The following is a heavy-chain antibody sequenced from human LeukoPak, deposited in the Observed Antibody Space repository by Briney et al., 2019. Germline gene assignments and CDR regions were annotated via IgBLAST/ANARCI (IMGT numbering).Heavy chain of an antibody. CDR3: ARERRRGALDY. V-gene: IGHV4-59*01. CDR2: IYYSGST. Sequence: PSETLSLTCTVSGGSISSYYWSWIRQPPGKGLEWIGYIYYSGSTNYNPSLKSRVTISVHTSKNQFSLKLSSVTAADTAVYCCARERRRGALDYWGQGTLVTVSS. D-gene: IGHD1-26*01. J-gene: IGHJ4*02. CDR1: GGSISSYY.